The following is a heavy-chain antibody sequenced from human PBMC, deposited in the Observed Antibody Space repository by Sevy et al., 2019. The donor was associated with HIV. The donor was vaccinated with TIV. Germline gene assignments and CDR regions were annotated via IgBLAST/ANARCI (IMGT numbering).Heavy chain of an antibody. CDR3: GSVDTTMITDLDY. V-gene: IGHV3-23*01. CDR2: INNGGST. CDR1: GFTFSNYA. J-gene: IGHJ4*02. Sequence: GGSLRLSCGASGFTFSNYAMSWVRQAPGKGPEWVSGINNGGSTYYADSVKGRITISRDNSKKMVFLQMNSLRAEDTAVYYCGSVDTTMITDLDYWGQGPLVTV. D-gene: IGHD5-18*01.